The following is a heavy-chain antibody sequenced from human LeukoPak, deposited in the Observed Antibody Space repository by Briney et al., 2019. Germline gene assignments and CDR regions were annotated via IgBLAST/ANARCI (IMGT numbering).Heavy chain of an antibody. Sequence: PGGSLRLSCAASGFIFSDSYMSWIRQAPGKGLEWVSCISSSSSSVYHADSVKGRFTISRDNAKNSLYLQMNSLRAEDTAIYYCARGYYDLDYWGQGTLVTVSS. CDR3: ARGYYDLDY. J-gene: IGHJ4*02. CDR1: GFIFSDSY. V-gene: IGHV3-11*01. D-gene: IGHD3-22*01. CDR2: ISSSSSSV.